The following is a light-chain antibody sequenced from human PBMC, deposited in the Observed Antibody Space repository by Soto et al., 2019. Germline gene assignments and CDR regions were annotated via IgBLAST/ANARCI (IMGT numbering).Light chain of an antibody. CDR1: QSISSY. CDR2: GAS. CDR3: QQSYDTLLS. V-gene: IGKV1-39*01. Sequence: IQMTQSRSSLSASVGDRVTITCRASQSISSYLNWYQQKPGKAPKLLIHGASSLQSGVPLRFSGSGSGTDFSLTISSLQPEDFATYYCQQSYDTLLSFGGGTKVDIK. J-gene: IGKJ4*01.